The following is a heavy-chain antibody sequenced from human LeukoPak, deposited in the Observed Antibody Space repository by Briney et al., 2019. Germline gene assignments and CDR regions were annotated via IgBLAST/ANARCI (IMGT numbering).Heavy chain of an antibody. Sequence: ASVKVSCKASGYTFTSYDINWVRQATGQGLEWMGWMNPNSGDAGYAQKFQGRVTMTRNTSISTAYMELSSLRSEDTAVYYCARTVRDGYNSLDYWGQGTLVTVSS. CDR1: GYTFTSYD. CDR3: ARTVRDGYNSLDY. J-gene: IGHJ4*02. CDR2: MNPNSGDA. V-gene: IGHV1-8*01. D-gene: IGHD5-24*01.